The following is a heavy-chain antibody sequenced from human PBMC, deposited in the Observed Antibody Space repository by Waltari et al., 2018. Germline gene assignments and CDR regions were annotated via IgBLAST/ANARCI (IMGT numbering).Heavy chain of an antibody. CDR2: INHSGST. J-gene: IGHJ3*02. CDR3: ARVVLGLSAFDI. Sequence: QVQLQQWGAGLLKPSETLSLTCAVYGGSFSGYYWSWIRQPPGKGLEWIGEINHSGSTNSTPSLKSRVTISVDTSKNQFSLKLSSVTAADTAVYYCARVVLGLSAFDIWGQGTMVTVSS. V-gene: IGHV4-34*01. CDR1: GGSFSGYY. D-gene: IGHD3-10*01.